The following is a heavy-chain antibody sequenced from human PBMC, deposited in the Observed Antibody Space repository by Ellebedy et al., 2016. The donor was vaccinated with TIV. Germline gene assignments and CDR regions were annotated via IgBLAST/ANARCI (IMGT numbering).Heavy chain of an antibody. CDR1: GYTFTNYN. CDR2: INPRGGDT. CDR3: VRDVIIVPARWFDP. Sequence: AASVKVSCKTSGYTFTNYNMQWVRQAPGQGLEWMGIINPRGGDTIYAQKFQGRGTMTRDTSTRTVYMELSSLRSEDTALYYCVRDVIIVPARWFDPWGQGTLVTVSS. V-gene: IGHV1-46*01. D-gene: IGHD2-2*01. J-gene: IGHJ5*02.